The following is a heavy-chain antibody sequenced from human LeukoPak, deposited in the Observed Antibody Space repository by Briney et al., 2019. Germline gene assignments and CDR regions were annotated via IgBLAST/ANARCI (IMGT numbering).Heavy chain of an antibody. D-gene: IGHD4-17*01. CDR1: GYTFTSYG. Sequence: ASVKVSCKASGYTFTSYGISWVRRAPGQGLEWMGWISAYNGNTNYAQKLQGRVTMTTDTSTSTAYMELRSLRSDDTAVYYCARSSYGDGPGYYGMDVWGQGTTVTVSS. CDR2: ISAYNGNT. J-gene: IGHJ6*02. CDR3: ARSSYGDGPGYYGMDV. V-gene: IGHV1-18*01.